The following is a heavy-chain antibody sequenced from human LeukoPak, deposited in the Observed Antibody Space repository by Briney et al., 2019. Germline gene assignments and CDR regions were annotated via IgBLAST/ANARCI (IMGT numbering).Heavy chain of an antibody. D-gene: IGHD5-12*01. J-gene: IGHJ4*02. CDR2: IRSKAYGGTT. Sequence: PGRSLRLSCTASGFTFGDYAMSWVRQAPGKGLEWVGFIRSKAYGGTTEYAASVKGRFTISRDDSKSIAYLQMNSLKTEDTAVYYCIRGGTQIVATIIPPFDYWGQGTLVTVSS. V-gene: IGHV3-49*04. CDR3: IRGGTQIVATIIPPFDY. CDR1: GFTFGDYA.